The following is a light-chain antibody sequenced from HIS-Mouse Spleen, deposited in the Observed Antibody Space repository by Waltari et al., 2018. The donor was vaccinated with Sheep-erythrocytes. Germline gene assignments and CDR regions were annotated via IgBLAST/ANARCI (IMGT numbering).Light chain of an antibody. Sequence: GSPGQSITISCTGTSSDVGGYNYVSWYQQHPGKAPKLMIYEVSNRPSGVSNRFSGSKAGNTASLTISGLQAEDEADYYCSSYTSSSTLWVFGGGTKLTVL. J-gene: IGLJ3*02. CDR3: SSYTSSSTLWV. CDR2: EVS. V-gene: IGLV2-14*01. CDR1: SSDVGGYNY.